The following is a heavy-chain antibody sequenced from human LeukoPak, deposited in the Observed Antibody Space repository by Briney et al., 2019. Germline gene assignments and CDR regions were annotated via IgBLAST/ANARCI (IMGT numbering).Heavy chain of an antibody. D-gene: IGHD3-10*01. CDR3: ARDMVREQGSHFDY. CDR1: GGSISSGSYY. V-gene: IGHV4-61*02. CDR2: IYTSGST. Sequence: SETLSLTCTVSGGSISSGSYYWSWIRQPAGKGLEWIGRIYTSGSTNYNPSLKSRVTISVDTSKNQFSLKLSSVTAADTAVYYCARDMVREQGSHFDYWGQGTLVTVSS. J-gene: IGHJ4*02.